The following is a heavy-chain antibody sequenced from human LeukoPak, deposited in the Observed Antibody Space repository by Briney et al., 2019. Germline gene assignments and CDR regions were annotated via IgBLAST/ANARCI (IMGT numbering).Heavy chain of an antibody. CDR1: GGSISSSSYY. Sequence: SETLSLTCTVSGGSISSSSYYWGWIRQPPGKGLEWIGSIYYSGSTYYNPSLKSRVTISVDTSKNQFSLKLSSVTAADTAVYYCAREIWLELRDWYFDLWGRGTLVTVSS. V-gene: IGHV4-39*07. D-gene: IGHD1-7*01. CDR2: IYYSGST. J-gene: IGHJ2*01. CDR3: AREIWLELRDWYFDL.